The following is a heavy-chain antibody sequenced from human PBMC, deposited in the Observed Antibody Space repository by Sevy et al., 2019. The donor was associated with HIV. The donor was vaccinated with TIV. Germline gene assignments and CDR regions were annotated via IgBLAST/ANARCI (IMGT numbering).Heavy chain of an antibody. Sequence: ASVKVSCKTSGSTFSDDYIHWVRQAPGERLEWMGWINSAGTNYAETFQGRVTMTRDASNTTAYMELNSLRSDDTATYYCATSANLDTSWFDPWGQGVVVTVSS. CDR2: INSAGT. D-gene: IGHD1-1*01. V-gene: IGHV1-2*02. J-gene: IGHJ5*02. CDR3: ATSANLDTSWFDP. CDR1: GSTFSDDY.